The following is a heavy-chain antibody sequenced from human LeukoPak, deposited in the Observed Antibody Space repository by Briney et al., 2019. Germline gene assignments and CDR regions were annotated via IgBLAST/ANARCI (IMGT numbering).Heavy chain of an antibody. V-gene: IGHV4-39*01. CDR3: MVRGVNHDY. CDR2: IYYSGST. Sequence: SETLSLTCTVSGGSISSSSYYWCWIRQPPGKGLEWIGSIYYSGSTYYNPSLKSRVTISVDTSKNQFSLKLSSVTAADTAVYYCMVRGVNHDYWGQGTLVTVSS. J-gene: IGHJ4*02. CDR1: GGSISSSSYY. D-gene: IGHD3-10*01.